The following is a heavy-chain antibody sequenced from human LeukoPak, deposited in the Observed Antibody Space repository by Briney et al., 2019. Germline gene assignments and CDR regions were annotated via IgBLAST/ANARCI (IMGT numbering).Heavy chain of an antibody. CDR2: IIPILGIA. Sequence: SVKVSCKASGGTFSSYAISWVRQAPGQGLEWMGRIIPILGIANYAQKFQGRVTITADKSTSTAYMELSSLRSEDTAVYYCARISGSYYNWFDPWGQGTLVTVSS. CDR3: ARISGSYYNWFDP. V-gene: IGHV1-69*04. CDR1: GGTFSSYA. J-gene: IGHJ5*02. D-gene: IGHD1-26*01.